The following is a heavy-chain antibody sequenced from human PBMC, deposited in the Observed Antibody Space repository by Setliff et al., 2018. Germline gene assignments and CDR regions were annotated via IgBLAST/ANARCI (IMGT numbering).Heavy chain of an antibody. D-gene: IGHD6-6*01. CDR3: ARATEKFGLYSSSSNPFDI. Sequence: PSETLSLTCTVSGGSISSGSYYWSWIRQPAGKGLEWFGRIYTSGSNNYNPSLKIRVTLSVDTSKNQFSLKLSSVTAADTAVYYCARATEKFGLYSSSSNPFDIWGQGTMVTVSS. CDR2: IYTSGSN. V-gene: IGHV4-61*02. CDR1: GGSISSGSYY. J-gene: IGHJ3*02.